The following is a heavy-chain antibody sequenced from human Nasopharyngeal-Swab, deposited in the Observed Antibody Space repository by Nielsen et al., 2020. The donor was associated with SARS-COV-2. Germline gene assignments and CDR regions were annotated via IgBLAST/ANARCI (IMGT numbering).Heavy chain of an antibody. D-gene: IGHD5-12*01. CDR3: ASFYSGYDDAFDI. J-gene: IGHJ3*02. Sequence: ASVKVSCKASGYTFTSCYMHWVRQAPGQGLEWMGIINPSGGSTSYAQKFQGRVTMTRDTSTSTVYMELSSLRSEDTAVYYCASFYSGYDDAFDIWGQGTMVTVSS. CDR1: GYTFTSCY. V-gene: IGHV1-46*01. CDR2: INPSGGST.